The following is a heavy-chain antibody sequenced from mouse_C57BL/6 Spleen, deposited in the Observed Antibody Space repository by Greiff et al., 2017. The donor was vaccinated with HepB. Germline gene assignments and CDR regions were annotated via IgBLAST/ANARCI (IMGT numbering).Heavy chain of an antibody. CDR1: GFNIKNTY. D-gene: IGHD1-1*01. V-gene: IGHV14-3*01. CDR2: IDPANGNT. J-gene: IGHJ4*01. Sequence: VQLKQSVAELVRPGASVKLSCTASGFNIKNTYMHWVKQRPEQGLEWIGRIDPANGNTKYAPKFQGKATITADTSSNTAYLQLSSLTSEDTAIYYCARGFYGSSPFYYAMDYWGQGTSVTVSS. CDR3: ARGFYGSSPFYYAMDY.